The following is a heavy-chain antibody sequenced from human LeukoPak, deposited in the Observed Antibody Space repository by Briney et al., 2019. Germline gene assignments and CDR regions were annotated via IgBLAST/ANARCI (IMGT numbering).Heavy chain of an antibody. D-gene: IGHD3-22*01. J-gene: IGHJ4*02. Sequence: GGSLRLSCAASGFTFSSYEMNWVRQAPGKGLEWVSGISGSGGNTYYADSVKGRFTISRDNSKNTLYLQMNSLRAEDTAVYYCAKYSHDSSGSYDYWGQGTLVTVSS. CDR2: ISGSGGNT. CDR3: AKYSHDSSGSYDY. V-gene: IGHV3-23*01. CDR1: GFTFSSYE.